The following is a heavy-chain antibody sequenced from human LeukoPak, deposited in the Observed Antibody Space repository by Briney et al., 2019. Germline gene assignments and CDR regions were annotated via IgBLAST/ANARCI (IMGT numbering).Heavy chain of an antibody. CDR2: ISGRGDRT. CDR3: AKTYYYGSGTFSFDH. D-gene: IGHD3-10*01. J-gene: IGHJ4*02. CDR1: GFTFINYA. Sequence: GGSLRLSCAASGFTFINYAMTWVRQAPGKGLEWVSGISGRGDRTHCADSVKGRFTISRDNSKNMVYMQMDSLRAEDTALYYCAKTYYYGSGTFSFDHWGQGTLVTVSS. V-gene: IGHV3-23*01.